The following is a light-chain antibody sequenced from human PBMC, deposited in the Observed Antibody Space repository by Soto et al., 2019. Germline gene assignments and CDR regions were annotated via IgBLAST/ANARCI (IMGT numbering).Light chain of an antibody. CDR2: RAS. V-gene: IGKV1-5*03. CDR3: HQYNSLSAVS. CDR1: QSITNW. J-gene: IGKJ4*02. Sequence: DIQLTQSPSTLSASVGDRVTITCRASQSITNWLAWYQQKPGKATKVLIHRASSLKSGVPSRFSGSGYGTEFTLTIASLPPDDSATYYIHQYNSLSAVSFGGGTKVEI.